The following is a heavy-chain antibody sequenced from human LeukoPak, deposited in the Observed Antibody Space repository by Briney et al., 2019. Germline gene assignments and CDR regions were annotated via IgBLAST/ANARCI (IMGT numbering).Heavy chain of an antibody. Sequence: PGGSLRLSCAASGFTFSSYSMNWVRQAPGKGLEWVSSISSSSSYIYYADSVKGRFTISRDNAKNSLYLQMNSLRAEDTAVYYCARGAQMYYYDSSGYLLFDYWGQGTLVTVSS. D-gene: IGHD3-22*01. CDR1: GFTFSSYS. V-gene: IGHV3-21*01. CDR2: ISSSSSYI. CDR3: ARGAQMYYYDSSGYLLFDY. J-gene: IGHJ4*02.